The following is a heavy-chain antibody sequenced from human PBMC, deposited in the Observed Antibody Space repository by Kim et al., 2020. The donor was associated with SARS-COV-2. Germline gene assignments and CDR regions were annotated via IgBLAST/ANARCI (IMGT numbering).Heavy chain of an antibody. D-gene: IGHD2-2*01. CDR3: AREYCSSTTYYYYYGMDV. V-gene: IGHV3-64*01. J-gene: IGHJ6*02. Sequence: KGRFTISRDNSKNTLYLQMGSLRAEDMAVYYCAREYCSSTTYYYYYGMDVWGQGTTVTVSS.